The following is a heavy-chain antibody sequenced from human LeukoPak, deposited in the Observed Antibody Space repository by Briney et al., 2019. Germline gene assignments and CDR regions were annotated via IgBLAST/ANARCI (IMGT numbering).Heavy chain of an antibody. D-gene: IGHD4-17*01. CDR2: IKSKTDGGRT. Sequence: KPGGPLTLSCAASRLTFSNAWMSWVRQAPGKGLEWVGRIKSKTDGGRTDYAAPVKGRFTISRDDSKNTLYLQMNSLKTEDTAVYYCTTGGTVTFDYWGQGTLVTVSS. J-gene: IGHJ4*02. CDR1: RLTFSNAW. V-gene: IGHV3-15*01. CDR3: TTGGTVTFDY.